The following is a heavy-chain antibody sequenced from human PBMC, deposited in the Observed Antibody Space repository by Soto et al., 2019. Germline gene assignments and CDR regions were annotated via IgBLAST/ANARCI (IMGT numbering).Heavy chain of an antibody. V-gene: IGHV1-8*01. D-gene: IGHD3-9*01. J-gene: IGHJ6*02. CDR1: GYTFTSYD. CDR2: MNPNSGNT. CDR3: ARAPNYDILTGYTGPYYYGMGV. Sequence: ASVKVSCKASGYTFTSYDINWVRQATGQGLEWMGWMNPNSGNTGYAQKFQGRVTMTRNTSISTAYMELSSLRSEDTAVYYCARAPNYDILTGYTGPYYYGMGVWGQGTTVTVSS.